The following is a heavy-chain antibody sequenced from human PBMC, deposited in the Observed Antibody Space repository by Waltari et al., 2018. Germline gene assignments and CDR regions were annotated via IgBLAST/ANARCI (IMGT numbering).Heavy chain of an antibody. V-gene: IGHV3-23*01. CDR1: GFTFSSYA. CDR3: AKWGITVTTDLSGYYYYYGMDV. Sequence: EVQLLESGGGLVQPGGSLRLSCAASGFTFSSYAMSWVRQAPGKGLEWVSAISGSGGSTYYADSVKGRFTISRDNSKNTLDLQMNSLRAEDTAVYYCAKWGITVTTDLSGYYYYYGMDVWGQGTTVTVSS. D-gene: IGHD4-17*01. J-gene: IGHJ6*02. CDR2: ISGSGGST.